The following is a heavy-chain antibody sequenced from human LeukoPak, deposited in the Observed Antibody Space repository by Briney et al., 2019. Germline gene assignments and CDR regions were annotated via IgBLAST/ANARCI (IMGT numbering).Heavy chain of an antibody. CDR2: ISSSSSTI. CDR3: ARVSGYPNQFDY. D-gene: IGHD6-25*01. CDR1: GFTFSSYS. J-gene: IGHJ4*02. Sequence: PGGSLRLSCAASGFTFSSYSMTWVRQAPGKGLEWVSSISSSSSTIYYADSVKGRFTISRGNAKNSLYLQMNSLRAEDTAVYYCARVSGYPNQFDYWGQGTLVTVSS. V-gene: IGHV3-48*04.